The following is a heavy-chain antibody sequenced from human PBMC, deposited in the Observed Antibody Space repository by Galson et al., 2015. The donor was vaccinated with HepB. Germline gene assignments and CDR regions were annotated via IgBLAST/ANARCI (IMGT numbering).Heavy chain of an antibody. V-gene: IGHV3-30*18. D-gene: IGHD6-13*01. J-gene: IGHJ6*02. Sequence: SLRLSCAASGFTFSRYGMHWVRQAPGKGLEWVAVISYDGSNKYYADSVKGRFTISRDNSKNTLYLQMNSLRAEDTAVYYCAKVLGSSSLLPYYYYYGMDVWGQGTTVTVSS. CDR3: AKVLGSSSLLPYYYYYGMDV. CDR1: GFTFSRYG. CDR2: ISYDGSNK.